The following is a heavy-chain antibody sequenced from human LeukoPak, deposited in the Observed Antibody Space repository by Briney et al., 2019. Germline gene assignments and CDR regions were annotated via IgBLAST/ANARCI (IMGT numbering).Heavy chain of an antibody. CDR3: VTLGYCSGGRCYGYYYMDV. CDR2: TRDKGNSYTT. Sequence: PGGSLRLSCAASGFRFSDHYMDWVRQAPGKGLEWVARTRDKGNSYTTEYAASVKGRFTISGDDSKNSLYLQMNSLKTEDTAVYHCVTLGYCSGGRCYGYYYMDVWGKGTTVTVSS. CDR1: GFRFSDHY. V-gene: IGHV3-72*01. J-gene: IGHJ6*03. D-gene: IGHD2-15*01.